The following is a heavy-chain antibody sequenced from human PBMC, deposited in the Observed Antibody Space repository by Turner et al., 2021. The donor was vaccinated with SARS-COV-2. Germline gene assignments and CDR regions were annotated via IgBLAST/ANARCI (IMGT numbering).Heavy chain of an antibody. V-gene: IGHV3-30-3*01. CDR2: ISFDGSNE. J-gene: IGHJ3*02. CDR3: ARAYSGSYFGAFDI. Sequence: QVQLVASGGGLVQPGRSLRLSCAASGFTFSFDAMHWVRQAPGKGLEGVALISFDGSNEYYADSVKGRFTISRDNSKNTLYLQMNSLRAEDTSVYYCARAYSGSYFGAFDIWGQGTMVTISS. CDR1: GFTFSFDA. D-gene: IGHD1-26*01.